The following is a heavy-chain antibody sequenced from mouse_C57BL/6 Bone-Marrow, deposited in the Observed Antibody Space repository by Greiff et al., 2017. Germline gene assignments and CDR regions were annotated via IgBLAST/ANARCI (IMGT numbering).Heavy chain of an antibody. CDR2: IYPGDGDT. CDR3: ARVTTGARYFDV. CDR1: GYAFSSSW. Sequence: QVQLQQSGPELVKPGASVKISCKASGYAFSSSWMNWVKQRPGKGLEWIGRIYPGDGDTNYNGKFKGKATLTADKSSSTAYMQLSSLTSEDSAVYFCARVTTGARYFDVGGTGTTVTVSS. J-gene: IGHJ1*03. V-gene: IGHV1-82*01. D-gene: IGHD1-1*01.